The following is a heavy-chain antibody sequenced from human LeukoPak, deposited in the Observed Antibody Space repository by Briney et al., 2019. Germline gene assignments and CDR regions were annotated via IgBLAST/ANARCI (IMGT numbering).Heavy chain of an antibody. D-gene: IGHD3-3*01. CDR2: IIPILGIA. V-gene: IGHV1-69*04. CDR1: GGTFSSYA. CDR3: ARDHGLGFWSLN. J-gene: IGHJ4*02. Sequence: GASVKVSCKASGGTFSSYAISWVRQAPGQGLEWMGRIIPILGIANYAQKFQGRVTITADKSTSTAYMELSSLRSEDTAVYYCARDHGLGFWSLNWGQGTLVTVSS.